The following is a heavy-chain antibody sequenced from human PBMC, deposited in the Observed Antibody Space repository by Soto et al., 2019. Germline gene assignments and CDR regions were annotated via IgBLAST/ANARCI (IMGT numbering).Heavy chain of an antibody. V-gene: IGHV2-5*02. J-gene: IGHJ4*02. CDR3: AQGGNPSV. CDR1: GFSLSTSGVG. CDR2: IYWDDDT. D-gene: IGHD1-26*01. Sequence: QITLKESGPTLVKPTQTLTLTCTFSGFSLSTSGVGVGWIRQPPGKALEWLAVIYWDDDTRYSPSLKSRLTITKDTSRNQVVLTMTNMHPVYTGTYYCAQGGNPSVWGQGTLVTVSS.